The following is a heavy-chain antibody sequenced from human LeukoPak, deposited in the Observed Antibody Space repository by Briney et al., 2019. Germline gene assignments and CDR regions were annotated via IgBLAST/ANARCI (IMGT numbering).Heavy chain of an antibody. V-gene: IGHV3-21*01. CDR2: ISSSSSYI. J-gene: IGHJ6*02. CDR3: ASTLKGGFHYYGMDV. Sequence: GGSLRLSCAASGFTFSSYSMNWVRQALGKGLEWVSSISSSSSYIYYADSVKGRFTISRDNAKNSLYLQMNSLRAEDTAVYYCASTLKGGFHYYGMDVWGQGTTVTVSS. CDR1: GFTFSSYS. D-gene: IGHD2-15*01.